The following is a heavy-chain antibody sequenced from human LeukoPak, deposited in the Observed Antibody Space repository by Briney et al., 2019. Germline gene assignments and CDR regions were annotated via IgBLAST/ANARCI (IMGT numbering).Heavy chain of an antibody. CDR2: INPNSGDT. J-gene: IGHJ4*02. D-gene: IGHD3-16*01. V-gene: IGHV1-2*02. CDR3: ARVRYRLAETYIDY. Sequence: ASVKVSCKASGYIFTGYYMHWVRQAPGQGLEWMGWINPNSGDTNYAQKFQGRVAMTRDTSISTAYMELSRLRSDDTAVYYCARVRYRLAETYIDYWGQGTLVTVSS. CDR1: GYIFTGYY.